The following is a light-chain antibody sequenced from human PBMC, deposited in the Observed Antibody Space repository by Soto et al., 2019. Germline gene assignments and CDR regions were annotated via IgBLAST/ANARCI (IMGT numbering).Light chain of an antibody. Sequence: QSPATLSVSPGERATLSCRASQSISSKLAWYQQKPGQAPRLLIYGASSRATGIPDRFSGSGSGTDFTLTISRLEPEDFAVYYCQQYGCSPRTFGQGTKVDI. J-gene: IGKJ1*01. V-gene: IGKV3-20*01. CDR3: QQYGCSPRT. CDR2: GAS. CDR1: QSISSK.